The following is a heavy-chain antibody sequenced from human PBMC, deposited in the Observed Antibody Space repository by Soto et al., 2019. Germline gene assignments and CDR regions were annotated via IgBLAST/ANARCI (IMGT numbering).Heavy chain of an antibody. Sequence: GASVKVACKASGYTFTSYGISWVRQAPGQGLEWMGWISAYNGNTNYAQKPQGRVTMTTDTSTSTAYMELRSLRSDDTAVYYCARGVSRTALYYYYYMDVWGKGTTVTVSS. CDR2: ISAYNGNT. V-gene: IGHV1-18*01. J-gene: IGHJ6*03. CDR3: ARGVSRTALYYYYYMDV. D-gene: IGHD1-1*01. CDR1: GYTFTSYG.